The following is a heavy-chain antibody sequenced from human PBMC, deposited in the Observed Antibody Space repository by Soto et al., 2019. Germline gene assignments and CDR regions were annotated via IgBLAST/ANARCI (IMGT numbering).Heavy chain of an antibody. Sequence: QITLKESGPTLVKPTQTLTLTCTFSGFSLSTSGVGVGWIRQPPGKALEWLALIYWDDDKRYSPSLKSRLTIHKDPSKNQVVLTMTNMDPVDTAPYYCAHSLIPNWGSRGAFDYWGQGTLVTVSS. CDR3: AHSLIPNWGSRGAFDY. V-gene: IGHV2-5*02. CDR2: IYWDDDK. J-gene: IGHJ4*02. D-gene: IGHD7-27*01. CDR1: GFSLSTSGVG.